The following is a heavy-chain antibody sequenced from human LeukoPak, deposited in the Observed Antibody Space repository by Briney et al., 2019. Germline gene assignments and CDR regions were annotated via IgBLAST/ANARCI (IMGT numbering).Heavy chain of an antibody. V-gene: IGHV3-30*18. Sequence: GGSLRLSCAASGFSFSNYGMHWVRQAPGKGLEWVAMISYDGSDDYYADSVKGRFTVSRDKAKNTLYLQMNSLRAEDTAIYYCAKLSAIQNYYYSSGTYPDYWGQGTLVTVSS. D-gene: IGHD3-10*01. CDR2: ISYDGSDD. CDR3: AKLSAIQNYYYSSGTYPDY. J-gene: IGHJ4*02. CDR1: GFSFSNYG.